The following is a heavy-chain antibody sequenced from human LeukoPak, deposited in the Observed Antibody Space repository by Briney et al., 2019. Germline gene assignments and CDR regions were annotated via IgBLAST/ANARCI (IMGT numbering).Heavy chain of an antibody. D-gene: IGHD6-13*01. CDR3: ARDIAAAGTGDY. Sequence: AGGSLRLSCAASGFTFSSYSMNWARQAPGKGLEWVSSISSSSSYIYYADSVKGRFTISRDNAKNSLYLQMNSLRAEDTAVYYCARDIAAAGTGDYWGQGTLVTVSS. CDR2: ISSSSSYI. J-gene: IGHJ4*02. CDR1: GFTFSSYS. V-gene: IGHV3-21*01.